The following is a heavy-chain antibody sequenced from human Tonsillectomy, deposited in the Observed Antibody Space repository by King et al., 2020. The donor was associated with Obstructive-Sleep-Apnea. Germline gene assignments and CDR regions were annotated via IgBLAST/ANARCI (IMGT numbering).Heavy chain of an antibody. CDR2: IYDSGTT. Sequence: VQLQESGPGLVKPSETLSLTCTVSGGSITNYFWSWIRQPPGKGLEWIGYIYDSGTTNYNPSLKSRVTISVDTSSNHFSLRLNSVTAADTAVYYCARQGFGGSAAAFDYWGQGTLVTVSS. J-gene: IGHJ4*02. CDR3: ARQGFGGSAAAFDY. D-gene: IGHD2-15*01. V-gene: IGHV4-59*08. CDR1: GGSITNYF.